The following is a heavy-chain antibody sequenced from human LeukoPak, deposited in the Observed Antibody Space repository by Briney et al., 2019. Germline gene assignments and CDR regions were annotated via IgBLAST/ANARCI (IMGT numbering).Heavy chain of an antibody. Sequence: GGSLRLSCVASGFTFSSYWMSWVRQAPGKGLECVADIKQDGSEKYYVDSVKGRFTISRDNAKNSLYLQMNSLRVEDTAVYYCARARLNDFWSNGPYYMDVWGKGTTVTVSS. V-gene: IGHV3-7*03. CDR1: GFTFSSYW. J-gene: IGHJ6*03. CDR2: IKQDGSEK. CDR3: ARARLNDFWSNGPYYMDV. D-gene: IGHD3-3*01.